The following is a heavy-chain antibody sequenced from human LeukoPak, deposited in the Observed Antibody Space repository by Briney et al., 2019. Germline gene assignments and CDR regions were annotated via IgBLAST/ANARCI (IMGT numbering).Heavy chain of an antibody. CDR1: GFTFSDYY. CDR2: ISSSGNII. D-gene: IGHD2-2*01. CDR3: ARDGRFRVGSTKCYFDY. J-gene: IGHJ4*02. Sequence: PGGSLRLSCAASGFTFSDYYFSWIRQAPGKGLEWVSYISSSGNIIYYADSVKGRFTISRDNAKNSLYLQMNSLRTEDTAVYYCARDGRFRVGSTKCYFDYWGQGTLVTVSS. V-gene: IGHV3-11*01.